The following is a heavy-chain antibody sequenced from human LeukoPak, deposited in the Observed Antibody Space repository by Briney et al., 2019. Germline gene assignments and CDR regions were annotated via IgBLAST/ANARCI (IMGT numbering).Heavy chain of an antibody. J-gene: IGHJ4*02. CDR2: ISSSSSTI. CDR1: GFTFSSYS. V-gene: IGHV3-48*01. Sequence: PGGSLRLSCAASGFTFSSYSMNWVRQAPGKGLEWVSYISSSSSTIYYADSVKGRFTISRDNAKNSLYLQMNSLRAEDTAVYYCAREREYSYAGALDYWGQGTLVTVSS. D-gene: IGHD5-18*01. CDR3: AREREYSYAGALDY.